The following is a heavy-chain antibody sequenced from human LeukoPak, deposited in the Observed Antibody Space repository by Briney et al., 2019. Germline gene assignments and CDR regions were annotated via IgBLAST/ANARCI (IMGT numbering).Heavy chain of an antibody. J-gene: IGHJ2*01. D-gene: IGHD3-3*01. CDR2: INPNSGDT. Sequence: ASVKVSCKASGYTFTGYYMHWVRQAPGQGLEWMGWINPNSGDTNYAQKFQGRVTMTRDTSISTAYMELSRLRSDDTAVYYCARDSRGFWSGYYDWYFDLWGRGTLVTVSS. CDR3: ARDSRGFWSGYYDWYFDL. CDR1: GYTFTGYY. V-gene: IGHV1-2*02.